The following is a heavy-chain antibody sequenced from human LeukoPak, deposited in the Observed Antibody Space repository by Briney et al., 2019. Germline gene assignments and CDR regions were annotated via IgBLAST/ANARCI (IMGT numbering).Heavy chain of an antibody. V-gene: IGHV4-34*01. J-gene: IGHJ5*02. CDR2: INHSGST. CDR1: GGSFSGYY. CDR3: ARRRRGSRYFDWSNSFDP. D-gene: IGHD3-9*01. Sequence: SETLSLTCAVYGGSFSGYYWSWIRQPPGKGLEWIGEINHSGSTNYNPSLKSRVTISVDTSKNQFSLKLSSVTAADTAVYYCARRRRGSRYFDWSNSFDPWGQGTLVTVSS.